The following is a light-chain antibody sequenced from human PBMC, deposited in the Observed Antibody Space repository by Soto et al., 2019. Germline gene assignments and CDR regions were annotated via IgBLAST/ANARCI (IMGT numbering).Light chain of an antibody. V-gene: IGLV2-14*01. Sequence: QSALTQPASVSGSPGQSITISCTGTSSDVGGYNYVSWYQQHPGKAPKLMIYEVSNRPSGVSNRFSGSKSGNTASLTISGLQAEDGAAYYCGSYPCSRTQVVFGGGTKPTVL. CDR2: EVS. J-gene: IGLJ2*01. CDR1: SSDVGGYNY. CDR3: GSYPCSRTQVV.